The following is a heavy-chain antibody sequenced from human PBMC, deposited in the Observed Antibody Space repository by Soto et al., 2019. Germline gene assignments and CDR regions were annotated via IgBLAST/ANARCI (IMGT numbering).Heavy chain of an antibody. J-gene: IGHJ4*02. Sequence: GSLRLSCAASGFTFSSYSMNWVRQAPGKGLEWVSYISSSSSTIYYADSVKGRFTISRDNAKNSLYLQMNSLRDEDTAVYYCARGGFDYYDSSGYWFDYWGQGTLVTVSS. D-gene: IGHD3-22*01. CDR1: GFTFSSYS. CDR2: ISSSSSTI. CDR3: ARGGFDYYDSSGYWFDY. V-gene: IGHV3-48*02.